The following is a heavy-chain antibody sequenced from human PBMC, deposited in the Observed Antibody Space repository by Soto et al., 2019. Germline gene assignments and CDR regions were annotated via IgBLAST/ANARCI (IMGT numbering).Heavy chain of an antibody. CDR1: GGSISSSNW. J-gene: IGHJ5*02. CDR3: ARAAYSSGWEEPFDP. CDR2: IYHSGST. Sequence: SETLSLTCAVSGGSISSSNWWSWVRQPPGKGLEWIGEIYHSGSTNYNPSLKSRVTISVDKSKNQFSLKLSSVTAADTAVYYCARAAYSSGWEEPFDPWGQGTLVTVSS. V-gene: IGHV4-4*02. D-gene: IGHD6-19*01.